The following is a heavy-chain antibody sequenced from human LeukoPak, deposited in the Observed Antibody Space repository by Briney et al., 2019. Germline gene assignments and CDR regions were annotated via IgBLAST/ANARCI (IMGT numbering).Heavy chain of an antibody. CDR3: ARVGCTGGSCLAYNYYAMDV. J-gene: IGHJ6*02. V-gene: IGHV3-23*01. CDR2: ISGSGGTT. D-gene: IGHD2-8*02. Sequence: GGSLRLSCAASGFSFSSYAMSWVRQAPGKGLEWVSVISGSGGTTYYADSVKGRFTISRDNSKNTLDLQMNSLRDDDTAVYYCARVGCTGGSCLAYNYYAMDVWGQGTTVTVSS. CDR1: GFSFSSYA.